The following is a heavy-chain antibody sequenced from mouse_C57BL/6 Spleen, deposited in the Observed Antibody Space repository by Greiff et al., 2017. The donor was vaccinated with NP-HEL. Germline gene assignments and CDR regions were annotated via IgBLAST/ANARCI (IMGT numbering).Heavy chain of an antibody. CDR3: ARRTTVMDY. D-gene: IGHD1-1*01. CDR2: ISSGGSYT. J-gene: IGHJ4*01. Sequence: EVNLVESGGDLVKPGGSLKLSCAASGFTFSSYGMSWVRQTPDKRLEWVATISSGGSYTYYPDSVKGRFTISRDNAKNTLYLQMSSLKSEDTAMYYCARRTTVMDYWGQGTSVTVSS. CDR1: GFTFSSYG. V-gene: IGHV5-6*02.